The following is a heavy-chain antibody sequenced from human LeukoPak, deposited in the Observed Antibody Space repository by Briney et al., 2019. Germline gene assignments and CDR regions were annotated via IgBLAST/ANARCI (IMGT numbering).Heavy chain of an antibody. Sequence: GGSLRLSCAASGFTFSSYAMSWVRQAPGKGLEWVSAISGSGGSTYYADSVKGRFTISRDNSKNTLYLQMNSLRAEDTAVYYCAKDPLGGSGSNWFDPWGQGTLVTVSS. V-gene: IGHV3-23*01. D-gene: IGHD3-10*01. CDR3: AKDPLGGSGSNWFDP. J-gene: IGHJ5*02. CDR1: GFTFSSYA. CDR2: ISGSGGST.